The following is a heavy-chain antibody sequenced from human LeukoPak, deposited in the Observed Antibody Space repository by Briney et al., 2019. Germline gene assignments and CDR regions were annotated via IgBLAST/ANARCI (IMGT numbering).Heavy chain of an antibody. CDR3: ARVGYFGSGNYYNDRGAFDY. D-gene: IGHD3-10*01. Sequence: SETLSLTCAVSGYSIRSSNWWGWIRQPPGKGLEWIAYIYYTGSTNYNPSLKSRVTISVDTSKNQFSLKLSSVTAADTAVYYCARVGYFGSGNYYNDRGAFDYWGQGTLVTVSS. V-gene: IGHV4-28*03. J-gene: IGHJ4*02. CDR2: IYYTGST. CDR1: GYSIRSSNW.